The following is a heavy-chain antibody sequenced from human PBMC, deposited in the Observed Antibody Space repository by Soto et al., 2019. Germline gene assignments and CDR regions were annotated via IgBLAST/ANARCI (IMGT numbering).Heavy chain of an antibody. D-gene: IGHD2-2*02. CDR2: ISYDGSNK. CDR1: GFTFSSYA. CDR3: ARGVLVPAAIVYYYGMDV. Sequence: QVQLVESGGGVVQPGRSLSLSCAASGFTFSSYAMHWVRQAPGKVLEWVAVISYDGSNKYYADSVKGRFTISRDNSKNTLDLQMNSLRAEDTAVYYCARGVLVPAAIVYYYGMDVWGQGTTVTVSS. J-gene: IGHJ6*02. V-gene: IGHV3-30-3*01.